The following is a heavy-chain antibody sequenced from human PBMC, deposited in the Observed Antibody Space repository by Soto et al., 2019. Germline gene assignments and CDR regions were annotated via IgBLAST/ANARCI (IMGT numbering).Heavy chain of an antibody. J-gene: IGHJ6*03. Sequence: LRLSCAASGFTFNTYSMNWVRQAPGKGLEWVSYITSSGTIIYYADSVKGRFTISRDNAENSLYLEMNSLRAEDTAVYYCARVPRQVVYSYYYSYMDVWGKGTTVTVSS. CDR1: GFTFNTYS. CDR2: ITSSGTII. CDR3: ARVPRQVVYSYYYSYMDV. D-gene: IGHD6-6*01. V-gene: IGHV3-48*01.